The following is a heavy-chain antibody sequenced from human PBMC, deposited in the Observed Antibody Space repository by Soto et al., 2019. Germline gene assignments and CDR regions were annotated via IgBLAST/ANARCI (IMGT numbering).Heavy chain of an antibody. CDR3: AIRMYSTRWYYLDY. V-gene: IGHV3-23*01. J-gene: IGHJ4*02. CDR1: GFTVSSYA. CDR2: ISAST. D-gene: IGHD6-13*01. Sequence: EMQLLESGGGLVQAGGSLRLSCAASGFTVSSYAVNWVRQAPGKGLEWVSGISASTYYADSVKGRFTISRDTSKNTLYLQMNSLRAEDTAIYFCAIRMYSTRWYYLDYWGQGTLVTVSS.